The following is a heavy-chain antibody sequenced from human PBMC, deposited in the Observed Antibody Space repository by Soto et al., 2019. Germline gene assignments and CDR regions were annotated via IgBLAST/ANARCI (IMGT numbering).Heavy chain of an antibody. D-gene: IGHD3-9*01. J-gene: IGHJ6*02. CDR3: ARDPTGYFDWAHAGYGMDV. CDR2: MSYTGST. V-gene: IGHV4-59*01. Sequence: ASETLSLTCVVSGGSITSYHWSWIRQFPGKGLEWIGYMSYTGSTNYNPSLQSRVTISVDTSKNQFSLKLSSVTAADTAVYYCARDPTGYFDWAHAGYGMDVWGQGTTVTVSS. CDR1: GGSITSYH.